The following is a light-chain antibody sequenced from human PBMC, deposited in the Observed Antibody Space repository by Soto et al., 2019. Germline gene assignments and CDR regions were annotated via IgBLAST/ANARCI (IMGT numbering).Light chain of an antibody. CDR2: EVN. CDR1: SSDVGGYNY. Sequence: QSVLTQPPSASGSPGQSVTISCTGTSSDVGGYNYVSWYQQHPGKAPKLMIYEVNKRPSGVPDRFSGSKSGNTASLTVSGLQAEDEADYYCTSYAASKGVFGTGTKVTAL. J-gene: IGLJ1*01. V-gene: IGLV2-8*01. CDR3: TSYAASKGV.